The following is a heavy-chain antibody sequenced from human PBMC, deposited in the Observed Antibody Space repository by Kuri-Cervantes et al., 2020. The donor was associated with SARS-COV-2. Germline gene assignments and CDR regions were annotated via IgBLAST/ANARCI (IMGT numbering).Heavy chain of an antibody. CDR2: FDGEGGVT. D-gene: IGHD1-26*01. CDR3: ATGEPVPPHLQIARRPDFNS. Sequence: ASVKVSCKVSGYTLTELSIHWVRQAPGEGLEWMGNFDGEGGVTIYAQKFQDRVTVSGDTSSDTSYMELSSLRYDDTAVYYCATGEPVPPHLQIARRPDFNSWGQGTLVTVSS. V-gene: IGHV1-24*01. CDR1: GYTLTELS. J-gene: IGHJ4*02.